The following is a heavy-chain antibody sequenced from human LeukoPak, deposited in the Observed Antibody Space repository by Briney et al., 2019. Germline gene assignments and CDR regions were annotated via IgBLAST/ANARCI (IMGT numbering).Heavy chain of an antibody. D-gene: IGHD1-26*01. CDR3: ARARVPTIIATWED. V-gene: IGHV3-7*01. Sequence: GGSLRLSCAASGFPFSSYWMTWVRQAPGKGLEWVANIKQDGSEKYYVDFVKGRFTISRDNAKNSLYLQMNSLRAEDTAVYYCARARVPTIIATWEDWGQGTLVTVSS. J-gene: IGHJ4*02. CDR2: IKQDGSEK. CDR1: GFPFSSYW.